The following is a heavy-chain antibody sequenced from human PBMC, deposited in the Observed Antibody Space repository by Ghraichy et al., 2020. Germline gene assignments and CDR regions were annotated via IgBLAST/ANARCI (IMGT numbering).Heavy chain of an antibody. CDR1: GFSFTIAC. Sequence: GGSLRLSCAASGFSFTIACMSWVRQTPGKGLEWVGRVKNKANGEATDYAAPVKGRLTISRDDSQNTLYLQMNSLKTEDTGVYYCTTDRGDYGDYLRSWVQGALVAVSS. CDR3: TTDRGDYGDYLRS. D-gene: IGHD4-17*01. CDR2: VKNKANGEAT. V-gene: IGHV3-15*01. J-gene: IGHJ5*02.